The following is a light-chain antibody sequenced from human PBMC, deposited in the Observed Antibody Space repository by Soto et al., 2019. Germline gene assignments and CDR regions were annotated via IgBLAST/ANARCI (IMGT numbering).Light chain of an antibody. CDR3: QQRNDWPPIT. Sequence: EVVLIQSPATLSLSPGERATLSCRASQNVRTYLAWYQHKPGQAPRLLIYDASNRATGVPARFSGSGSGTDFTLTISSLEPEDFAVYYCQQRNDWPPITFGPGTRVDIK. V-gene: IGKV3-11*01. CDR1: QNVRTY. CDR2: DAS. J-gene: IGKJ3*01.